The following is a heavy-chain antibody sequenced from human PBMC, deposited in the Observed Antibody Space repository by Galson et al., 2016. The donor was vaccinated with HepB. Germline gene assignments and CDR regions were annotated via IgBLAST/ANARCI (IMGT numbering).Heavy chain of an antibody. CDR1: GDSVSSNSVA. D-gene: IGHD5-18*01. CDR3: ARDRNFKLTWIQLRKRGTGDGFDY. Sequence: CAISGDSVSSNSVAWNWIRQSPSRGLEWLGRTYYRSKWYNDYAVSVESRITINPDTSKNQFSLQLNSVTPEDTALYYCARDRNFKLTWIQLRKRGTGDGFDYWGQGTLVTVSS. V-gene: IGHV6-1*01. CDR2: TYYRSKWYN. J-gene: IGHJ4*02.